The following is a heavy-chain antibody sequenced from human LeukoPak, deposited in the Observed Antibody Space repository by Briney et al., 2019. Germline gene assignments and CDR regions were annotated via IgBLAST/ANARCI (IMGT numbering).Heavy chain of an antibody. CDR2: ISGSGGST. V-gene: IGHV3-23*01. J-gene: IGHJ4*02. Sequence: PGGSLRLSCAASGFTFSSYAMSWVRQAPGKGLEWVSAISGSGGSTYYADSVKGRFTISRDNSENTLYLQMNSLRAEDTAVYYCAKSHRPYSSSWYGYWGQGTLVTVSS. D-gene: IGHD6-13*01. CDR3: AKSHRPYSSSWYGY. CDR1: GFTFSSYA.